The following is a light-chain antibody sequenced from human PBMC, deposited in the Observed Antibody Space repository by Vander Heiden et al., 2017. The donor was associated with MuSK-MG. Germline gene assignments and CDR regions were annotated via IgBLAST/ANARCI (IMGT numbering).Light chain of an antibody. V-gene: IGKV1-5*03. CDR2: KAS. CDR1: QSIGFW. Sequence: DIQMSQSPSTLSASVGDRVTITCRASQSIGFWLAWYQQKPGKAPNLLIYKASTLESGVPSRFSGSGYGTEFTLTISSLQPDDSARYYCQHDESYSPVTFGGGTKVEIK. J-gene: IGKJ4*01. CDR3: QHDESYSPVT.